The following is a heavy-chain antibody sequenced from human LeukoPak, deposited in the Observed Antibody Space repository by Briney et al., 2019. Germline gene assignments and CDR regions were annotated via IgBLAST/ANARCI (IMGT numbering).Heavy chain of an antibody. Sequence: GGSLRLSCAASGFTFISYSMNWVRQAPGKGLEWVSSISSSNTYIYYADSVRGRFTISRDNAKNSLYLQMNSLTVEDTAVYYCARDLAAALDYWGQGTLVTVSS. CDR3: ARDLAAALDY. J-gene: IGHJ4*02. D-gene: IGHD6-13*01. V-gene: IGHV3-21*01. CDR2: ISSSNTYI. CDR1: GFTFISYS.